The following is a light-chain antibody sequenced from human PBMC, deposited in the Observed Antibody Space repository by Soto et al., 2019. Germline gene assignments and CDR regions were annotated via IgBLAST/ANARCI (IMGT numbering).Light chain of an antibody. Sequence: EIVLTQSPGTLSLSPGERATLSCRASQSVNSNYLAWYQQKPGQGPRVLMYGASSRATGIPDRFSGSGSGTDFTLAISRLEPEDFAVYYGQQYDHSPRTFGQVTKVEIK. V-gene: IGKV3-20*01. CDR3: QQYDHSPRT. CDR2: GAS. CDR1: QSVNSNY. J-gene: IGKJ1*01.